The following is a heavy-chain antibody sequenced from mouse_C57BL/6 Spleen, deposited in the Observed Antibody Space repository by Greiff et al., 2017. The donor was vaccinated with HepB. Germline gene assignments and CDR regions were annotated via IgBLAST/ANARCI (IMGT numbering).Heavy chain of an antibody. CDR1: GYTFTSYW. D-gene: IGHD1-1*01. J-gene: IGHJ1*03. Sequence: VQGVESGAELAKPGASVKLSCKASGYTFTSYWMYWVKQRPGQGLEWIGYINPSSGYTKYNQKFKDKATLTADKSSSTAYMQLSLLTHEDSAVYYCARGGDYYGSCGYYGVWGTGTTVTVSS. CDR3: ARGGDYYGSCGYYGV. CDR2: INPSSGYT. V-gene: IGHV1-7*01.